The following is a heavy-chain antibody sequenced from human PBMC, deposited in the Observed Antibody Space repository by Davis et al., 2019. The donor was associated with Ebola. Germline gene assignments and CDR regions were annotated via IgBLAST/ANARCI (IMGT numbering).Heavy chain of an antibody. CDR1: GFTFGTYD. CDR2: IRYDGNYK. Sequence: GGSLRLSCAASGFTFGTYDMHWVRQAPGKGLEWVAFIRYDGNYKYYVDSAKGRFTISRDNSKNTLYLQMISLRAEGTAVYYCAKPRELDAFDIWGQGTMVTVS. J-gene: IGHJ3*02. D-gene: IGHD1-7*01. V-gene: IGHV3-30*02. CDR3: AKPRELDAFDI.